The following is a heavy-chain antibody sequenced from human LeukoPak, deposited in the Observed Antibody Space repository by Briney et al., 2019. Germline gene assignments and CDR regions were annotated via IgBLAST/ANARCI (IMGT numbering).Heavy chain of an antibody. V-gene: IGHV1-2*06. CDR1: GYTFTGYH. Sequence: ASVKVSCKASGYTFTGYHMHWVRQAPGQGPEWMGRINPNSGDTNYAQKFQGRVTMTRDTSISTAYMELSRLRSDDTAVYYCARDYCSSTSCLFDYWGQGTLVTVSS. J-gene: IGHJ4*02. CDR2: INPNSGDT. D-gene: IGHD2-2*01. CDR3: ARDYCSSTSCLFDY.